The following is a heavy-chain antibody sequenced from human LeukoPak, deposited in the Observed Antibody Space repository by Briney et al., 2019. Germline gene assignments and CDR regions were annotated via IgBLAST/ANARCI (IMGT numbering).Heavy chain of an antibody. CDR3: ARELGGTKTGGFDI. Sequence: GGSLRLSCAASGFTFSSYGMHWVRQAPGKGLEWVAFIRYDGSNKYYADSVKGRFTISRDNSKNTLYLQMNGLRPEDSAVYYCARELGGTKTGGFDIWGQGTVVTVSS. V-gene: IGHV3-30*02. CDR1: GFTFSSYG. D-gene: IGHD1-14*01. J-gene: IGHJ3*02. CDR2: IRYDGSNK.